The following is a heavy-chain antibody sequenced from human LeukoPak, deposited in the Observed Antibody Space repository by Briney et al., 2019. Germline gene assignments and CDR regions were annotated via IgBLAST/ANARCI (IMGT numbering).Heavy chain of an antibody. CDR1: GFTFINYW. D-gene: IGHD1-1*01. CDR2: IKTDGSST. CDR3: ARGWNADY. J-gene: IGHJ4*02. V-gene: IGHV3-74*01. Sequence: GGSLRLSLPAAGFTFINYWMHWVGQAPGRGLVWVSRIKTDGSSTTYADSVKGRFTISRDDAKNTLYLHMNSLRAEDTAVYYCARGWNADYWGQGTLVTVSS.